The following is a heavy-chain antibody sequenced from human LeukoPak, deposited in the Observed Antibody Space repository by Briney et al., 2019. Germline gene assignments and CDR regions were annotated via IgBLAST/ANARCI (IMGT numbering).Heavy chain of an antibody. D-gene: IGHD3-3*01. Sequence: PSETLSLTCTVSGGSISSYYRSWIRQPPGKGLEWIGYIYYSGSTNYNPSLKSRVTISVDTSKNQFSLKLSSVTAADTAVYYCARRITIFGVVTHDAFDIWGQGAMVTVSS. CDR3: ARRITIFGVVTHDAFDI. CDR2: IYYSGST. CDR1: GGSISSYY. V-gene: IGHV4-59*01. J-gene: IGHJ3*02.